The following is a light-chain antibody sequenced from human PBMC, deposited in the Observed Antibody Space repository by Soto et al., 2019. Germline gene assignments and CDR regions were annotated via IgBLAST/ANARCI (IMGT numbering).Light chain of an antibody. CDR2: WAS. CDR3: QQYFSVPHT. Sequence: DIVMTQSPDSLAVSLGERATVNCKSSQSILYSSSNQNYLAWYQQKPGQPPKLLIYWASARESGVPDRFGGSGSGTDFTLIISNLQAEDVAVYYCQQYFSVPHTFGQGTKLEI. CDR1: QSILYSSSNQNY. J-gene: IGKJ2*01. V-gene: IGKV4-1*01.